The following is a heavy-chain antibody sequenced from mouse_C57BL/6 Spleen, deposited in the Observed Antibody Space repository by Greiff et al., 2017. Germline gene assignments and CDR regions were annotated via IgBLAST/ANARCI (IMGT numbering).Heavy chain of an antibody. CDR1: GYTFTDYY. J-gene: IGHJ4*01. CDR3: ARSEILRAMDY. Sequence: VQLQQSGPELVKPGASVKISCKASGYTFTDYYMNWVKQSHGKSLEWIGDINPNNGGTSYNQKFKGKATLTVDKSSSPAYMELRSLTSEDSAVYYCARSEILRAMDYWGQGTSVTVSS. D-gene: IGHD1-1*01. CDR2: INPNNGGT. V-gene: IGHV1-26*01.